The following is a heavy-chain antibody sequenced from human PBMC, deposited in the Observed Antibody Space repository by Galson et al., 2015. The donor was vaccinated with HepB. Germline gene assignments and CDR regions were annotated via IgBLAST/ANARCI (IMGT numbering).Heavy chain of an antibody. CDR2: IYSDNSGGNT. V-gene: IGHV3-53*01. CDR1: GLTVSSSH. D-gene: IGHD6-25*01. Sequence: SLRLSCAASGLTVSSSHMSWVRQAPGKGLEWVSSIYSDNSGGNTYYADSGKGRFTISRDNSKNTLYLQMNTLRAEDTAVYYCARDRLGYNYYGMDVWGQGTTATVFS. CDR3: ARDRLGYNYYGMDV. J-gene: IGHJ6*02.